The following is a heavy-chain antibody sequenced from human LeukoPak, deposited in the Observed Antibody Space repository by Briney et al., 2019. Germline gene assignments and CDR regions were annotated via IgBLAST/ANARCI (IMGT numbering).Heavy chain of an antibody. J-gene: IGHJ4*02. CDR2: INSDGSST. Sequence: GGSLRLSCAASGFTFSNYWIHWVRQAPGKGLVWVSRINSDGSSTSYADSVKGRFTISRDNAKNTVYLQMNRLRAEDTAGYYCTLPLRDGDFYFDYWGQGTLVTVSS. CDR1: GFTFSNYW. CDR3: TLPLRDGDFYFDY. V-gene: IGHV3-74*01. D-gene: IGHD4-17*01.